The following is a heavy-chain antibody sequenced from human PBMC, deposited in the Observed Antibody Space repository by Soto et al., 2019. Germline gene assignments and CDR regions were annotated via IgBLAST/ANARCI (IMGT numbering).Heavy chain of an antibody. CDR2: ISSSCSTI. V-gene: IGHV3-11*01. CDR3: ARAAFPRYSYGYWSG. CDR1: GFTFSDYY. Sequence: GESLRLSCAASGFTFSDYYISWIRHAPGKGLEWVSYISSSCSTIYYSDSMKGRFTISRDNAKNSLYLQMNSLRDEDTAVYYCARAAFPRYSYGYWSGWGQGTLVTVSS. J-gene: IGHJ4*02. D-gene: IGHD5-18*01.